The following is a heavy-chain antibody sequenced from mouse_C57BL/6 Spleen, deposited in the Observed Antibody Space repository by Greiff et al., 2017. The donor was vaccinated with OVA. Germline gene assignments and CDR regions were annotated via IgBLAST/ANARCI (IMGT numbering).Heavy chain of an antibody. D-gene: IGHD2-5*01. J-gene: IGHJ3*01. CDR1: GFTFSDYG. V-gene: IGHV5-17*01. CDR2: ISSGSSTI. Sequence: EVQRVESGGGLVKPGGSLKLSCAASGFTFSDYGMHWVRQAPEKGLEWVAYISSGSSTIYYADTVKGRFTISRDNAKNTLFLQMTSLRSEDTAMYYCARSSYYSNYEWFAYWGQGTLVTVSA. CDR3: ARSSYYSNYEWFAY.